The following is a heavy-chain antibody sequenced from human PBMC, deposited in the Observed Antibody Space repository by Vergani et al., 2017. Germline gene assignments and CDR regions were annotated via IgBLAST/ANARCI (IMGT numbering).Heavy chain of an antibody. J-gene: IGHJ4*02. CDR1: GYTFSNYY. Sequence: QVQVVQSGAEVKKSGASVKVSCKTSGYTFSNYYMHWARQAPGQGLEWMGIINPSGGHTNYAQKFQGRVTMTWDTSTSTVYMELSSLRSEDTAIYYFARGDYGILTGYRYWGQGTLVTVSA. CDR3: ARGDYGILTGYRY. CDR2: INPSGGHT. D-gene: IGHD3-9*01. V-gene: IGHV1-46*03.